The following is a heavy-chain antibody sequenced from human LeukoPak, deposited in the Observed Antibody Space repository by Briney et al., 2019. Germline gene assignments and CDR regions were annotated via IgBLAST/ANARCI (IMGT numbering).Heavy chain of an antibody. CDR2: ISAYNGNT. CDR1: GYTFTSYG. V-gene: IGHV1-18*01. CDR3: ARRGMSSSWTGPVDY. Sequence: ASVKVSCKASGYTFTSYGISWVRQAPGQGLEWMGWISAYNGNTNYAQKLQGRVTMTTDTSTSTAYMELRSLRPDDTAVYYCARRGMSSSWTGPVDYWGQGTLVTVSS. D-gene: IGHD6-13*01. J-gene: IGHJ4*02.